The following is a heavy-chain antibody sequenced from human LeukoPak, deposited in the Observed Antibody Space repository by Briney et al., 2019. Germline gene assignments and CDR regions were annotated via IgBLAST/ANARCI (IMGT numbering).Heavy chain of an antibody. D-gene: IGHD3-10*01. Sequence: GGSLRLSCAASGFIVGTNYMSWVRQAPGKGLEWVSVIYSGGSTYYADSVKGRFTISRDNAKNSLDLQMNSLRVEDTAVYYCVRDRHYIGNREVRFPYWGQGALVTVSS. CDR1: GFIVGTNY. CDR2: IYSGGST. CDR3: VRDRHYIGNREVRFPY. J-gene: IGHJ4*02. V-gene: IGHV3-53*01.